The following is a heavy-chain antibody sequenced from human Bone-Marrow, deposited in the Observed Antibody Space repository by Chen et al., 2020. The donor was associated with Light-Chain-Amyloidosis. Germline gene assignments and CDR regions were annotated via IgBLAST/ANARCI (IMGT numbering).Heavy chain of an antibody. CDR2: IRYDGSNK. Sequence: QVQLVESGGGVVQPGGSLRLSCAASGFTFSSHGTHWVRQAPGKGLEWVAFIRYDGSNKYYADSVKGRFTISRDNSKNTLYLQMNSLRAEDTAVYYCAKDVDRRLGYYYYMDVWGKGTTVTVSS. CDR1: GFTFSSHG. J-gene: IGHJ6*03. CDR3: AKDVDRRLGYYYYMDV. D-gene: IGHD6-19*01. V-gene: IGHV3-30*02.